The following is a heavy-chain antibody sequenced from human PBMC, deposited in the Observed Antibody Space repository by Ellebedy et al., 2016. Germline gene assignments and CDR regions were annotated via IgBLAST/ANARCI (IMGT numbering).Heavy chain of an antibody. CDR2: LYSGGSP. D-gene: IGHD5-12*01. V-gene: IGHV3-53*01. Sequence: GGSLRLSCAASGFTVSSNYMSWVRQAPGKGLEWVSVLYSGGSPYYADSVKGRFTISRDNSKHTLYLQMNSLRAEDTAVYYCARDRLRYFDYWGQGTLVTVSS. J-gene: IGHJ4*02. CDR3: ARDRLRYFDY. CDR1: GFTVSSNY.